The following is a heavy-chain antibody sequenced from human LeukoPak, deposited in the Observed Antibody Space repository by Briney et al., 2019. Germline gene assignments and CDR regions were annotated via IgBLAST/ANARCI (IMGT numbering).Heavy chain of an antibody. CDR1: GGSISSGDYY. Sequence: SQTLSLTCTVSGGSISSGDYYWSWIRQPPGKGLEWIGYIYYSGSTYYNPSLKSRVTISVDTSKNQFSLKLSSVTPADTAVYYCARDCSSTSCYESGAFDIWGQGTMVTVSS. CDR3: ARDCSSTSCYESGAFDI. D-gene: IGHD2-2*01. J-gene: IGHJ3*02. CDR2: IYYSGST. V-gene: IGHV4-30-4*01.